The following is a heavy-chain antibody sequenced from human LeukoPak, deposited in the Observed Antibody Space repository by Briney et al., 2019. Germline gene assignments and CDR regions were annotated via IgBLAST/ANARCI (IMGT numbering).Heavy chain of an antibody. CDR2: INQDGSEK. CDR3: ARGGTFVSDY. V-gene: IGHV3-7*01. Sequence: GGSLRLSCAASVFTFSRSWMSWVRQAPGKGLEWVANINQDGSEKYYVDSMKGRFTVSRDNARNSLYLQMDSLRAEDTAVYYCARGGTFVSDYWGQGTLVTVSS. D-gene: IGHD1-1*01. CDR1: VFTFSRSW. J-gene: IGHJ4*02.